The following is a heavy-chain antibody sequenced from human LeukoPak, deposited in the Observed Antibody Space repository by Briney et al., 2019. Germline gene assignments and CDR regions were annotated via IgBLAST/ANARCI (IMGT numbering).Heavy chain of an antibody. J-gene: IGHJ4*02. D-gene: IGHD3-3*01. CDR1: GFTFSSYA. CDR2: ISGSGGST. CDR3: AKESGVRVTPIDY. V-gene: IGHV3-23*01. Sequence: GSLRLSCAASGFTFSSYAMSWVRRAPGKGLEWVSAISGSGGSTYYADSVKGRFTISRDNSKNMLYLQMNSLRAEDTAVYYCAKESGVRVTPIDYWGQGTLVTVSS.